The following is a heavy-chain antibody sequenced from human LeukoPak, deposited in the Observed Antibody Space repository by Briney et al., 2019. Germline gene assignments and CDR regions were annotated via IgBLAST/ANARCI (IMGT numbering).Heavy chain of an antibody. J-gene: IGHJ6*02. D-gene: IGHD6-19*01. CDR1: GGSISSYY. CDR2: IYYSGST. V-gene: IGHV4-59*12. Sequence: SETLSLTCTVSGGSISSYYWSWIRQPPGKGLEWIGYIYYSGSTNYNPSLKSRVTISVDTSKNQFSLKLSSVTAADTAVYYCARDGSGGLLDYYYGMDVWGQGTTVTVSS. CDR3: ARDGSGGLLDYYYGMDV.